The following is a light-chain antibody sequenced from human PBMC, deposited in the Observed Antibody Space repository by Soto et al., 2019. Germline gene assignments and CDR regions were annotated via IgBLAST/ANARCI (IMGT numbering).Light chain of an antibody. J-gene: IGKJ4*01. CDR1: QSVSSY. CDR3: QQRSNWPPT. CDR2: DAS. Sequence: EIVLTQSPATLSLSPGERVTLSCRASQSVSSYLAWYQQKPGQAPRLLIYDASNRATGIPARFSGSGSGTDFTLTIRSLEPEDFAVYYCQQRSNWPPTFGGGTKVEIK. V-gene: IGKV3-11*01.